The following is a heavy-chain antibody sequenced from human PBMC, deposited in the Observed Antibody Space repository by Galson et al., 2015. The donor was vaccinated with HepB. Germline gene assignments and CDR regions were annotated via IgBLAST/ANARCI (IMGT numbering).Heavy chain of an antibody. Sequence: SLRLSCAASGFTFSSYGMHWVRQAPGKGLEWVAFIRYDGSNKYYADSVKGRFTISRDNSKNTLYLQMNSLRAEDTAVYYCAKYLDYGVLKATAPFDYWGQGTLVTVSSGSFISTWDYYYGMDVWGQGTTVTVSS. CDR1: GFTFSSYG. CDR3: AKYLDYGVLKATAPFDYWGQGTLVTVSSGSFISTWDYYYGMDV. D-gene: IGHD4-17*01. J-gene: IGHJ6*02. V-gene: IGHV3-30*02. CDR2: IRYDGSNK.